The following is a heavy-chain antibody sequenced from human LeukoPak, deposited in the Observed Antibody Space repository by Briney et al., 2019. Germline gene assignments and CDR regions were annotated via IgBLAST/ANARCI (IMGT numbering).Heavy chain of an antibody. J-gene: IGHJ5*02. CDR2: IIPIFGTA. CDR1: GGTFISYA. Sequence: ASVKVSFKASGGTFISYAISWVRQAPGQGREGMGGIIPIFGTANYAQKFQGRVTITADGSTSTAYMELSSLRPEDTAVYYCARCSRELETTPSPYNWFDPWGQGTLVTASS. V-gene: IGHV1-69*01. CDR3: ARCSRELETTPSPYNWFDP. D-gene: IGHD4-17*01.